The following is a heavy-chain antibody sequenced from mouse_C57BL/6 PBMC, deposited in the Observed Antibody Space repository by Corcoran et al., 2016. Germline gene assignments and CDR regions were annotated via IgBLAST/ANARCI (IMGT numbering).Heavy chain of an antibody. D-gene: IGHD3-2*02. Sequence: EVQLQQSGPVLVKPGASVKMSCKASGYTFTDYYMNWVKQSHGKSLEWIGVINPYNGGTSYNQKFKGKATLTVDKSSSTAYMELNSLTSEDSAVYYCARPGPYYAMDYWGQGTSVTVSS. V-gene: IGHV1-19*01. CDR3: ARPGPYYAMDY. J-gene: IGHJ4*01. CDR2: INPYNGGT. CDR1: GYTFTDYY.